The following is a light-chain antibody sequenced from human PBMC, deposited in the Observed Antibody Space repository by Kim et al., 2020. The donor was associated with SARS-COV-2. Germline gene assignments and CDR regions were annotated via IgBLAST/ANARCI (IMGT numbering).Light chain of an antibody. CDR1: QSVSSN. Sequence: EIVMTQSRATLSVSPGERATLSCRASQSVSSNLAWYQQKPGQAPRLLIYGASTRATGIPARFSGSGSGTEFTLTISSLQSEDFAVYYCQQYNNWSPSNTFGQGTRLEIK. V-gene: IGKV3-15*01. CDR2: GAS. CDR3: QQYNNWSPSNT. J-gene: IGKJ5*01.